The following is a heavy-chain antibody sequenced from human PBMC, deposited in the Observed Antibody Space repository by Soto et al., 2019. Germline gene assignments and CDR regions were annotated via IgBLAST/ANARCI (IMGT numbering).Heavy chain of an antibody. CDR2: IYPGDSDT. D-gene: IGHD3-3*01. Sequence: GESLKISCQGSGYSFTSYWIGWVRQMPGKGLEWMGIIYPGDSDTRYSPSFQGQVTISADKSISTAYLQWSSLKASDTAMYYCARHLIFWSGSSYYYMDVWGKGTTVTVSS. J-gene: IGHJ6*03. V-gene: IGHV5-51*01. CDR3: ARHLIFWSGSSYYYMDV. CDR1: GYSFTSYW.